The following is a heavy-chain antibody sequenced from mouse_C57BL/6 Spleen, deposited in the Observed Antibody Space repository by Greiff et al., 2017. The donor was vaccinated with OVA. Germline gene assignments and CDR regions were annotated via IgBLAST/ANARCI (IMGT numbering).Heavy chain of an antibody. V-gene: IGHV1-20*01. CDR3: ARSSYFRYFDV. D-gene: IGHD2-12*01. Sequence: EVQLQQSGPELVKPGDSVKISCKASGYSFTGYFMNWVMQSHGQSLEWIGRINPYNGDTFYNQKFKGKATLTVDKSSSTAHMELRSLTSEDSAVYYCARSSYFRYFDVWGTGTTVTVSS. CDR1: GYSFTGYF. J-gene: IGHJ1*03. CDR2: INPYNGDT.